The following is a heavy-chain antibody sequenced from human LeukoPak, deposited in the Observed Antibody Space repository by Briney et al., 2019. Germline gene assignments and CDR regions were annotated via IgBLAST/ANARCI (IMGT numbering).Heavy chain of an antibody. Sequence: GGSLRLFCAASGFTFSNYWMTWVRQAPGKGLEWVANIKEDGSEKYYVDSVGGRFTISRDNAENSLYLQMNSLRAEDTAVYYCARGGQYHYWGQGTLVTVSS. CDR3: ARGGQYHY. D-gene: IGHD1-26*01. J-gene: IGHJ4*02. CDR2: IKEDGSEK. CDR1: GFTFSNYW. V-gene: IGHV3-7*01.